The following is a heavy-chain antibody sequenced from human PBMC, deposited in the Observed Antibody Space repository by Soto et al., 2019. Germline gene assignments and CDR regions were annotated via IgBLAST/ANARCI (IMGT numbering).Heavy chain of an antibody. CDR3: ARSPAATGTSWLDP. Sequence: PSETLSLTCTVSGGSISGSSYYWGWIRQPPGKGLECIGSVHYSGSTDYNPSLKSRVTISVDTSKNQFSLKLTSVTAADTAVFYCARSPAATGTSWLDPWGQGTLVTVSS. J-gene: IGHJ5*02. D-gene: IGHD6-13*01. CDR1: GGSISGSSYY. V-gene: IGHV4-39*01. CDR2: VHYSGST.